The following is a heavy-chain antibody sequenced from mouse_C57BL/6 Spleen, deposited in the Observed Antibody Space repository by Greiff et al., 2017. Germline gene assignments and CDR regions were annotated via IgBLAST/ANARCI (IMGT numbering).Heavy chain of an antibody. D-gene: IGHD1-2*01. CDR2: IDPETGGT. J-gene: IGHJ2*01. Sequence: QVQLQQSGAELVRPGASVTLSCKASGYTFTDYEMHWVKQTPVHGLEWIGAIDPETGGTAYNQKFKGKAILTADKSASKAYMELRSLTSEDSAVYYCTRDGTAYYLDYWGQGTTLTVSS. V-gene: IGHV1-15*01. CDR1: GYTFTDYE. CDR3: TRDGTAYYLDY.